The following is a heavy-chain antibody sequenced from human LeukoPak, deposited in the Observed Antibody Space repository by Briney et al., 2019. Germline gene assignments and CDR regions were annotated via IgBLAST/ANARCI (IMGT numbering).Heavy chain of an antibody. CDR3: ARDPYYYDSSGYYGEGFDY. Sequence: GGSLRLSCAASGFXFSSYSINWVRQAPGKGLEWVSYISSSRNYIFYADSVKGRFTISRDNAKNSLYLQMNSLRAEDTAVYYCARDPYYYDSSGYYGEGFDYWGQGTLVTVSS. D-gene: IGHD3-22*01. CDR2: ISSSRNYI. CDR1: GFXFSSYS. V-gene: IGHV3-21*01. J-gene: IGHJ4*02.